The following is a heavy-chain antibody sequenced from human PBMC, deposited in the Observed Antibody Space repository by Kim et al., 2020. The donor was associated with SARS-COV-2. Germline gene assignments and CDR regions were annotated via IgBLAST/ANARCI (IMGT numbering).Heavy chain of an antibody. Sequence: GTANYAQKFQGRVTITADEPTSTAYMELSSLRSEDTAVYYCARDGGNHFDYWGQGTLVTVSS. CDR3: ARDGGNHFDY. CDR2: GTA. V-gene: IGHV1-69*01. D-gene: IGHD2-15*01. J-gene: IGHJ4*02.